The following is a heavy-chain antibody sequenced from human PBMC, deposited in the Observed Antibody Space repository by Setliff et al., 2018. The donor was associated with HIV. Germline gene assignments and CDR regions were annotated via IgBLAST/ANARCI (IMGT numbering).Heavy chain of an antibody. D-gene: IGHD3-10*01. CDR1: GGSISSYY. Sequence: SETLSLTCTVPGGSISSYYWSWIRQPPGKGLEWIGYVYYSGSTKYNPSLKSRVTISVDTSKNQFSLKLSSVTAADTAVYYCARDLGTGDYFDYWGQGALVTVSS. CDR2: VYYSGST. J-gene: IGHJ4*02. CDR3: ARDLGTGDYFDY. V-gene: IGHV4-59*01.